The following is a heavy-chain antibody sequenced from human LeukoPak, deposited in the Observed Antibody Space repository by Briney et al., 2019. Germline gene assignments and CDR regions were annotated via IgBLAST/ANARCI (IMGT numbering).Heavy chain of an antibody. CDR1: GFTFSSYA. D-gene: IGHD4-23*01. CDR3: VEGGGNVRRYFEY. J-gene: IGHJ4*02. CDR2: ISVNGGTT. V-gene: IGHV3-23*01. Sequence: GGSLRLSGAASGFTFSSYAMTWVRQAPGKGLEWVSSISVNGGTTYYADSVKGRFTISRDSSKNTLYLQMNSLRAEDTAVYYCVEGGGNVRRYFEYWGQGTLVTVSS.